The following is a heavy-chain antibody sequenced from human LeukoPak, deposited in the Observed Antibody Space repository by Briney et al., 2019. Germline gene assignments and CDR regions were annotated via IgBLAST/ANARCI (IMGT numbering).Heavy chain of an antibody. D-gene: IGHD6-19*01. CDR2: MSHDGSTK. J-gene: IGHJ4*02. CDR1: GFTFNNYV. CDR3: AREGYGSGRAAAFDY. V-gene: IGHV3-30*03. Sequence: QPGTSLRLSCAASGFTFNNYVMHWVRQAPGKGLEWVALMSHDGSTKIYADFLKSRFTTSRDGSKSTLYLQMNSLRIDDTAFYYCAREGYGSGRAAAFDYWGQGTLVTVSS.